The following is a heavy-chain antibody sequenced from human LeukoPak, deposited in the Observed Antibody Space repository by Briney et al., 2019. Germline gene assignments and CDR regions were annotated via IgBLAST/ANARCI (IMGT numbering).Heavy chain of an antibody. V-gene: IGHV1-46*01. CDR1: GYTFTSYY. J-gene: IGHJ5*02. CDR2: INPTGGIT. D-gene: IGHD1-26*01. CDR3: ARDNSVGDNAWWFDP. Sequence: GASVKVSCKASGYTFTSYYMHWVRQAPGQGLEWMGLINPTGGITGYAQKFQGRVTMTRDMSTSTDYMELSSLRSEDTAIYYCARDNSVGDNAWWFDPWGQGTLVTVSS.